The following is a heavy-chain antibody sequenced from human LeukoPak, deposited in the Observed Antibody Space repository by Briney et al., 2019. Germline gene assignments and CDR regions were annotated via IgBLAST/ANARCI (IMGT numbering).Heavy chain of an antibody. D-gene: IGHD6-6*01. CDR1: GYTFTGYY. Sequence: ASVKVSCKASGYTFTGYYMHWVRPAPGQGLEWMGWINPNSGGTNYAQKFQGRVTMTRDTSISTAYMELSRLRSDDTAVYYCARDLSSSKWEDYWGQGTLVTVSS. CDR3: ARDLSSSKWEDY. CDR2: INPNSGGT. V-gene: IGHV1-2*02. J-gene: IGHJ4*02.